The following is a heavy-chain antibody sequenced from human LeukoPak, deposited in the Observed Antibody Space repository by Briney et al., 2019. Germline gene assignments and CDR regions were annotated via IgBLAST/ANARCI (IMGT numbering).Heavy chain of an antibody. J-gene: IGHJ2*01. D-gene: IGHD1-26*01. CDR3: SKGLGLSYWYLDL. CDR2: IKQDESVK. CDR1: GFTFSSYW. Sequence: GSLRLSCAASGFTFSSYWMSWVRQAPGKGLGGVANIKQDESVKYYVDSVKGRFTISRDNAKNSLYLQMNSLRAEDTAVYYCSKGLGLSYWYLDLWGRGTLVTVSS. V-gene: IGHV3-7*01.